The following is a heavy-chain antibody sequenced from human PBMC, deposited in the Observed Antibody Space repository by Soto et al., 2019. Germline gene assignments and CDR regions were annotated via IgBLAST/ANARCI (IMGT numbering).Heavy chain of an antibody. Sequence: QVQLQESGPGLVKPSQTLSLTCTVSGDSIGSGVYFWSWIRQPPGKGLEWIGFISYTGSAHYNPSLKSRVAISVDTSKNQFSLKLTSVSAADAAVYYCATMGATTGSYYFEYWGQGTLVTVSS. CDR3: ATMGATTGSYYFEY. CDR2: ISYTGSA. CDR1: GDSIGSGVYF. D-gene: IGHD1-26*01. J-gene: IGHJ4*02. V-gene: IGHV4-30-4*01.